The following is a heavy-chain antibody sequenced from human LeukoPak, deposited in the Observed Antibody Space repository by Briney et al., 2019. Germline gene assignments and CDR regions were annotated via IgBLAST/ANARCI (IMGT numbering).Heavy chain of an antibody. CDR1: DVSISNYY. CDR2: INHRGST. CDR3: ARGAYCSSTSCYKGAFDI. Sequence: SETLSLTCTVSDVSISNYYWTWIRQPAGKGLEWIGEINHRGSTNYNPSLKSRATVSVDTSKNQFSLKLSSVTAADTAVYYCARGAYCSSTSCYKGAFDIWGPGTMVTVSS. J-gene: IGHJ3*02. V-gene: IGHV4-34*01. D-gene: IGHD2-2*02.